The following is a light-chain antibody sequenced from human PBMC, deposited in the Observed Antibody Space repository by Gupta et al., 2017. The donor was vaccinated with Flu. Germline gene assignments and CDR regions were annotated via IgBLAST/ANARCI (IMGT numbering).Light chain of an antibody. J-gene: IGKJ4*01. CDR1: QSVGGN. V-gene: IGKV3-15*01. Sequence: EIVMTQSPATLSVSPGERATLSCRASQSVGGNLAWYQQKPGQSPRLLIYHASTRATGIPARFSGSGSGTEFILTISSLQSEDFAVYFRQQYNKWPPLTFGGGTKVEIK. CDR2: HAS. CDR3: QQYNKWPPLT.